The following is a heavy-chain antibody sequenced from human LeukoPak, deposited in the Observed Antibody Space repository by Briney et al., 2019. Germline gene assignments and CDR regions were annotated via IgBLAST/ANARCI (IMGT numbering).Heavy chain of an antibody. D-gene: IGHD4-17*01. CDR1: GGSFSGYY. CDR2: INHSGST. Sequence: SETLSLTCAVYGGSFSGYYWSWIRQPPGKGLEWIGEINHSGSTNYNPSLKSGVTISVDTSKNQFSLKLGSVTAADTAVYYCATTTVTRDAFDIWGQGTMVTVSS. J-gene: IGHJ3*02. V-gene: IGHV4-34*01. CDR3: ATTTVTRDAFDI.